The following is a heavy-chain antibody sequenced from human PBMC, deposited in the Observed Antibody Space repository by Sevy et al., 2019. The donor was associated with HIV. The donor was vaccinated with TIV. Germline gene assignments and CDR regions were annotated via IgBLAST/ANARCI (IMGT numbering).Heavy chain of an antibody. J-gene: IGHJ4*02. V-gene: IGHV3-48*02. Sequence: GGSLRLSCAASGFTFSSYSMNWVRQAPGKGLEWVSYISSSSSTIYYADSVKGRFTISRDNAKNSLYLKMNSLRDEDTAVYYCARDRKYYYDSSGYYGSGNYYFDYWGQGTLVTVSS. CDR2: ISSSSSTI. CDR3: ARDRKYYYDSSGYYGSGNYYFDY. D-gene: IGHD3-22*01. CDR1: GFTFSSYS.